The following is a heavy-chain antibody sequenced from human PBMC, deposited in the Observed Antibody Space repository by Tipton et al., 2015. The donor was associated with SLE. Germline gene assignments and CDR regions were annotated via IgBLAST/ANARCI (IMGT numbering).Heavy chain of an antibody. Sequence: TLSLTCTVSGGSISSGDYCWSWIRQPPGKGLEWIGCIDDSGNTFNNPSLKSRLTISVDTSKNEFSLKLSSVTAADTAVYYCARGDTYTGPLYFDSWGQGTLVTVSS. J-gene: IGHJ4*02. CDR2: IDDSGNT. CDR3: ARGDTYTGPLYFDS. V-gene: IGHV4-30-4*01. D-gene: IGHD3-16*01. CDR1: GGSISSGDYC.